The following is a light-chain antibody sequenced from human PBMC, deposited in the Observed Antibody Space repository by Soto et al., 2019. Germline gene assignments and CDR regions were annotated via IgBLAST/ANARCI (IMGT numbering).Light chain of an antibody. CDR1: QSISSY. J-gene: IGKJ5*01. V-gene: IGKV1-33*01. CDR2: AAS. CDR3: QQYENLPT. Sequence: DIQITQSPTSLSSSLLDRVTITCRASQSISSYLNWYQQKPGKAPKLLIYAASSLQSGVPSRFSGSGSGTDFTFTISRLQTEDIATYYCQQYENLPTFGQGTRLEIK.